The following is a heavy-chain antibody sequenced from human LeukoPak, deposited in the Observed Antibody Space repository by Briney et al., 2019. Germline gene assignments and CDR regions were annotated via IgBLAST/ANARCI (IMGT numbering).Heavy chain of an antibody. D-gene: IGHD1-20*01. Sequence: SETLSLTCTVSGGSISSYYWSWIRQPPGKGLEWIGYIYYSGSTNYNPSLKSRVTIPVDTSKNQFSLKLSSVTAADTAVYYCARDRSNWNYFDYWGQGTLVTVSS. CDR2: IYYSGST. CDR3: ARDRSNWNYFDY. CDR1: GGSISSYY. J-gene: IGHJ4*02. V-gene: IGHV4-59*01.